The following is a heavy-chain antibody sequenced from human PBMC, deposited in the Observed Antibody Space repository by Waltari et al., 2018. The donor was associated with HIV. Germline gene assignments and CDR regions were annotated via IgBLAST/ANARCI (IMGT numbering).Heavy chain of an antibody. CDR2: IYYSGST. CDR1: GGSISSYY. J-gene: IGHJ4*02. CDR3: ARRDSYGYFDY. Sequence: QVQLQESGPGLVKPSETLSLTCTVSGGSISSYYWSWIRQPPGKGLDWIGYIYYSGSTNYNPSLKSRVAISVDTSKNQFSLKLSSVTAADTAVYYCARRDSYGYFDYWGQGTLVTVSS. V-gene: IGHV4-59*08. D-gene: IGHD5-18*01.